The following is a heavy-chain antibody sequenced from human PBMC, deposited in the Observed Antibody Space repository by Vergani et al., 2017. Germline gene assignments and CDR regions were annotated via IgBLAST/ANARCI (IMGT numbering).Heavy chain of an antibody. J-gene: IGHJ5*02. Sequence: QVQLQQWGAGLLKPSETLSLTCAVYGGSFSGYYWSWIRQPPGKGLEWIGRIYTSGSTNYNPSLKSRVTMSVDTSKNQFSLKLSSVPAADTAVYYCAGGYSSSWYVMDWFDPWGQGTLVTVSS. D-gene: IGHD6-13*01. V-gene: IGHV4-59*10. CDR1: GGSFSGYY. CDR3: AGGYSSSWYVMDWFDP. CDR2: IYTSGST.